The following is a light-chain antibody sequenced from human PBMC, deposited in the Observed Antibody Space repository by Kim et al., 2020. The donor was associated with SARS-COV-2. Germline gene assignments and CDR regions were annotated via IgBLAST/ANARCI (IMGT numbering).Light chain of an antibody. CDR2: GAA. Sequence: SPGQGATLTCRASQSVSSNFAWYQQKPSQAPSLLIYGAATRATGIPARFSGSGCGTEFTLTISSLQSEDFAVYYCQQYNNWHPYTFGQGTKLEI. J-gene: IGKJ2*01. CDR3: QQYNNWHPYT. V-gene: IGKV3-15*01. CDR1: QSVSSN.